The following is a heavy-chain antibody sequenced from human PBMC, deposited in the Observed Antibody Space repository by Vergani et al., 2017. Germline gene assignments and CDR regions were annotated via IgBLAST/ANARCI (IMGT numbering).Heavy chain of an antibody. D-gene: IGHD4-11*01. CDR1: GGSFTSYH. Sequence: QVQLQQWGGGLLKPSETLSLTCVVNGGSFTSYHWTWIRQSPGEGLEWVGDIDHTGRPDYNPSLKSRLTMSVEKSRNQFSLTPNSVTATDTAIYFCARVNTETNGHLYYYYYMDVWVQGTAVTVS. J-gene: IGHJ6*03. CDR3: ARVNTETNGHLYYYYYMDV. V-gene: IGHV4-34*01. CDR2: IDHTGRP.